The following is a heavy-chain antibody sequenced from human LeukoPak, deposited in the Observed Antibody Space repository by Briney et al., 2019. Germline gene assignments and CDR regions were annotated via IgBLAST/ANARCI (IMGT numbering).Heavy chain of an antibody. CDR1: GYTFTSYF. V-gene: IGHV1-46*01. D-gene: IGHD1-26*01. CDR2: INTSGGST. J-gene: IGHJ4*02. Sequence: ASVKVSCKASGYTFTSYFLHWVRQAPGQGLEWMGIINTSGGSTSYAQKFQGRVTMTRDTSTSAVYMELSSLRSDDTAVYYCARDGDVGAFDYWGQGTLVTVSS. CDR3: ARDGDVGAFDY.